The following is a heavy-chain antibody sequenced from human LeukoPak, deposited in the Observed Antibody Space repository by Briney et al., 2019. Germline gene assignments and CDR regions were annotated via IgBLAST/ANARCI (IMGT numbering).Heavy chain of an antibody. Sequence: PGGSLRLSCAASGFTFSSYGMHWVRQAPGKGLEWVAVISYDGSNKYYADSVKGRFTISRDNSKNTLYLQMNSLRVEDTAVYYCARVSASRYAYDYWGQGTLVTVSS. CDR3: ARVSASRYAYDY. CDR1: GFTFSSYG. V-gene: IGHV3-30*03. CDR2: ISYDGSNK. J-gene: IGHJ4*02. D-gene: IGHD5-18*01.